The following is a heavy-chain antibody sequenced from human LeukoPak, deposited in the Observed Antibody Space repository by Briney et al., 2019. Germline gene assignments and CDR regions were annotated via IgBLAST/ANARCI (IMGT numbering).Heavy chain of an antibody. CDR3: ATDYFGSGSWEAAFDI. J-gene: IGHJ3*02. D-gene: IGHD3-10*01. CDR2: IIPVFGAG. V-gene: IGHV1-69*13. Sequence: SVKVSCKASEDNFICYAFSWVRQAPGQGLEWMGGIIPVFGAGDSAQKFRDRVTITADEATSTVYMEISSLRSEDTAVYFCATDYFGSGSWEAAFDIWGQGTMLTVSS. CDR1: EDNFICYA.